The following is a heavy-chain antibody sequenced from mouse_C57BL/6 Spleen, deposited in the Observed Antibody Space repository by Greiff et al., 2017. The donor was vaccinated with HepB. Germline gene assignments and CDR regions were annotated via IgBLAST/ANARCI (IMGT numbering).Heavy chain of an antibody. D-gene: IGHD2-3*01. J-gene: IGHJ4*01. CDR1: GFTFSDYG. CDR2: ISSGSSTI. V-gene: IGHV5-17*01. Sequence: VKLVESGGGLVKPGGSLKLSCAASGFTFSDYGMHGVRQAPEKGLEWVAYISSGSSTIYYADTVKGRFTISRDNAQNTLFLQMTILRSEDTAMYYCARIYRGAMDYWGQGTSDTVAS. CDR3: ARIYRGAMDY.